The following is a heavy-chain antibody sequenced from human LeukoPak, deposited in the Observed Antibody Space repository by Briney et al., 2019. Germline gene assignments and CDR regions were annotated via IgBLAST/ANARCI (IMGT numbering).Heavy chain of an antibody. Sequence: VRQAPGKGLEWVANIKQDGSEKYYVDSVKGRFTISRDNAKNSLYLQMNSLRAEDTAVYYCARDPYYYDSSGYSPWGQGTLVTVSS. CDR3: ARDPYYYDSSGYSP. CDR2: IKQDGSEK. V-gene: IGHV3-7*03. D-gene: IGHD3-22*01. J-gene: IGHJ4*02.